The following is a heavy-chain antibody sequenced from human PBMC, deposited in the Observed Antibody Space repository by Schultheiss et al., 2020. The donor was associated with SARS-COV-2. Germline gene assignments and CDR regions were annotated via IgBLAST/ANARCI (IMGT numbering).Heavy chain of an antibody. CDR1: GGSFSGYY. Sequence: GSLRLSCAVYGGSFSGYYWSWIRQPPGKGLEWIGEINHSGSTNYNPSLKSRVTISVDTSKNQFSLKLSSVTAADTAVYYCARGLLLRLLYYYYGMDVWGQGTTVTVSS. J-gene: IGHJ6*02. CDR3: ARGLLLRLLYYYYGMDV. D-gene: IGHD5-12*01. CDR2: INHSGST. V-gene: IGHV4-34*01.